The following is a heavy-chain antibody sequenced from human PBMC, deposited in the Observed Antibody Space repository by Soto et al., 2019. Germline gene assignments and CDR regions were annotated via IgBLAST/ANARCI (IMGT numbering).Heavy chain of an antibody. V-gene: IGHV1-69*02. CDR2: IIPILGIA. D-gene: IGHD6-13*01. J-gene: IGHJ4*02. CDR1: GGTISSYP. Sequence: QVQLVQSGTEVKKPGSSVKVSCKASGGTISSYPISWVRQAPGQGRAWMGRIIPILGIAHYAQKCQGRVTITAEKSTSLAYMELSSLRSEDTAVYSCAGLPTGAGYPVCWGKGTLGTFSS. CDR3: AGLPTGAGYPVC.